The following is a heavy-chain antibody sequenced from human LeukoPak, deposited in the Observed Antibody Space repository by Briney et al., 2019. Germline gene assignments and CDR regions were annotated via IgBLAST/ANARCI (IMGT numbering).Heavy chain of an antibody. D-gene: IGHD5-18*01. J-gene: IGHJ4*02. CDR1: GGSISSSNW. Sequence: PSETLSLTCAVSGGSISSSNWWSWVRQPPGKGLEWIGEIYHSGSTHYNPSLKSRVTISVDKSKNQFSLKLSSVTAADTAVYYCARAGVRGYSYGSMDYWGQGTLVTVSS. V-gene: IGHV4-4*02. CDR2: IYHSGST. CDR3: ARAGVRGYSYGSMDY.